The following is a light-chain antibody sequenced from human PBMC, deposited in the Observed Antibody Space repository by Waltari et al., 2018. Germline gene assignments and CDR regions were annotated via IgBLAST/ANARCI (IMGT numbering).Light chain of an antibody. CDR2: EGS. CDR1: SSDVGSYNF. CDR3: CSYAGGNAYV. Sequence: QSALTQPASVSGSPGQSITISCTGTSSDVGSYNFVSWYQQHPGKAPKLMIYEGSKRPSGMSNRFSGSKSGNTASLTISGLQAEDEADYYCCSYAGGNAYVFGTGTKVTVL. J-gene: IGLJ1*01. V-gene: IGLV2-23*01.